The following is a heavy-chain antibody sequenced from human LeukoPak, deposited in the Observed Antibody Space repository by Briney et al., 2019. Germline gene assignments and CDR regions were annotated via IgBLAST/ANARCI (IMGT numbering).Heavy chain of an antibody. CDR1: GFTFSSYE. J-gene: IGHJ4*02. CDR2: ISGSGGNT. D-gene: IGHD3-10*01. Sequence: GGSLRLSCAASGFTFSSYEMNWVRQAPGKGLEWVSAISGSGGNTYYADSVKGRFTISRDNSKNTLYLQMNSLRAEDTAVYYCAKDRRAGSYDYWGQVTLVTVCS. V-gene: IGHV3-23*01. CDR3: AKDRRAGSYDY.